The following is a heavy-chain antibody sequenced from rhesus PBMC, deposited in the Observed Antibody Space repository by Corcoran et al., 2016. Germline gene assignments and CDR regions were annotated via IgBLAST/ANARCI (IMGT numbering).Heavy chain of an antibody. Sequence: EVQLVETGGGLVQPGGSLKLSCAASGFTFSSDGMSWVRQAPGKGLEWVSAINRVGGRTYYADSVKGRFTISRDNSKNTLSLQMNSLRVEDTAVYYCAKDPYYEDDYGYYYTYYFDYWGQGVLVTVSS. J-gene: IGHJ4*01. V-gene: IGHV3S5*01. CDR1: GFTFSSDG. CDR3: AKDPYYEDDYGYYYTYYFDY. D-gene: IGHD3-9*01. CDR2: INRVGGRT.